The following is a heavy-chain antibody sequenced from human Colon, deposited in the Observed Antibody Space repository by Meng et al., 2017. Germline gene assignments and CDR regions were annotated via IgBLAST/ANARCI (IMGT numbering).Heavy chain of an antibody. CDR3: ARDRKHYGERGWFDP. J-gene: IGHJ5*02. CDR1: GGSISSGDYY. D-gene: IGHD4-17*01. Sequence: HWLEPGPGLVQPLQTPSLTCTVSGGSISSGDYYWSWIRQPPGKGLEWIGYIYYSGSTYSNASLKSRVTISIDRSKNQFSLKLSSVTAADTAVYYCARDRKHYGERGWFDPWGQGTLVTVSS. CDR2: IYYSGST. V-gene: IGHV4-30-4*01.